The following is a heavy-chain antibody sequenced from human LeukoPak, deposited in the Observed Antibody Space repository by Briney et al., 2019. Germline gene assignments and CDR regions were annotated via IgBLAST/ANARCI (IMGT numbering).Heavy chain of an antibody. CDR1: GGSISSGGYY. V-gene: IGHV4-31*03. D-gene: IGHD6-6*01. Sequence: SQTLSLTCTVSGGSISSGGYYWSWIRQHPGKGLEWIGYIYYSGSTYYNPSLKSRVTISVDTSKNQFSLKLSSVTAADTAVYYCARGRRVEYSSSYYPYWGQGTLVTVSS. J-gene: IGHJ4*02. CDR3: ARGRRVEYSSSYYPY. CDR2: IYYSGST.